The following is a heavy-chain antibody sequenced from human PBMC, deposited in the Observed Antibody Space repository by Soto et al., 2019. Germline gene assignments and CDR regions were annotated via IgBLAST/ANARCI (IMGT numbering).Heavy chain of an antibody. V-gene: IGHV2-26*01. J-gene: IGHJ5*02. CDR1: GFSLSNAGLA. D-gene: IGHD6-13*01. CDR2: IFSNDEK. CDR3: ASTYSTSWYWFDP. Sequence: QVTVKESGPVLVKPTETLTLTCTVSGFSLSNAGLAVSWIRQPPGKALELVVHIFSNDEKSYSTSLKSRLTISKDTSKSKVVLTMTNMGPVDTATYYCASTYSTSWYWFDPWGQGTLVTVSS.